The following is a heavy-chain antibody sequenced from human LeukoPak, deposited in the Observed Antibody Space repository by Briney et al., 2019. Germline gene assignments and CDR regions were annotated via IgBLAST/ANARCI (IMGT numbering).Heavy chain of an antibody. V-gene: IGHV3-30*18. CDR1: GFNSRTYG. CDR2: ISYDGRSK. D-gene: IGHD2-21*01. CDR3: AKSYHDYSNYFFGMDV. Sequence: PGGSLRLSCTASGFNSRTYGLHWVRQTPGKGLDWVATISYDGRSKYFADSVKGRFSISRDNSKNTMNLQMNSLRPDDTAVYYCAKSYHDYSNYFFGMDVWGHGTMATVSS. J-gene: IGHJ6*02.